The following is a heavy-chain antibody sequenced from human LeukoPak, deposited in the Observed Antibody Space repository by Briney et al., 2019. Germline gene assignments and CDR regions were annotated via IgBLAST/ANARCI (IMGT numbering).Heavy chain of an antibody. CDR1: GGSISSGSYY. CDR3: ARSLYYYGSDSFDI. CDR2: IYYSGST. V-gene: IGHV4-61*10. J-gene: IGHJ3*02. Sequence: SETLSLTCTVSGGSISSGSYYWSWIRQPAGKGLEWIGYIYYSGSTNYNPSLKSRVTISLNTSKNQFSLRLSSVTAADTAVYYCARSLYYYGSDSFDIWGQGTMVTVSS. D-gene: IGHD3-10*01.